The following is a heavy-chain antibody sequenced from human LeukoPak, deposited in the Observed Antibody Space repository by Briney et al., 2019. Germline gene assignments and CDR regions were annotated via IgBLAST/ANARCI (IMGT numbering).Heavy chain of an antibody. CDR3: ARFPPQAPLDGNWFDP. D-gene: IGHD5-24*01. J-gene: IGHJ5*02. Sequence: PSETLSLTCTVSGGSISSYYWSWIRQPPGKGLERIGNIYYSGSTKYNPSLKSRVTISVDTSKNQFSLKLNSVTAADTAVYYRARFPPQAPLDGNWFDPWGQGTLVTVSS. V-gene: IGHV4-59*01. CDR1: GGSISSYY. CDR2: IYYSGST.